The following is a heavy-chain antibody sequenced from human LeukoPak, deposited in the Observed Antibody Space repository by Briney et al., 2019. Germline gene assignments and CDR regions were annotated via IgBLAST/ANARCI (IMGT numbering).Heavy chain of an antibody. V-gene: IGHV1-18*01. CDR2: ISGYNGNT. CDR1: GYTFTSYG. Sequence: ASVKVSCKASGYTFTSYGISRVRQAPGQGLEWMGWISGYNGNTNYAQKLQGRVTMTTDTSTSTAYMELRSLRSDDTAVYYCARAAISKDSSGYFYWGQGTLVTVSS. J-gene: IGHJ4*02. CDR3: ARAAISKDSSGYFY. D-gene: IGHD3-22*01.